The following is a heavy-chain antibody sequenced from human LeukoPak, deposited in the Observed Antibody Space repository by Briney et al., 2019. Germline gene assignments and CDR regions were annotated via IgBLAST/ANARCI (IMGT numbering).Heavy chain of an antibody. CDR1: GGSFSGYY. J-gene: IGHJ3*02. CDR3: ARAHIGGAFDI. D-gene: IGHD2-21*01. CDR2: INHSGST. Sequence: SETLSLTCAVYGGSFSGYYWSWIRQPPGKGLEWIGEINHSGSTNYNPSLKSRVTISVDTSKNQFSLKLSSVTAADTAVYYCARAHIGGAFDIWGQGTMVTVSS. V-gene: IGHV4-34*01.